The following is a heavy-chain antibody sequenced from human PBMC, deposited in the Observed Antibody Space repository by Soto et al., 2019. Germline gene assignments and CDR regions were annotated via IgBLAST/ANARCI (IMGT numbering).Heavy chain of an antibody. J-gene: IGHJ4*02. V-gene: IGHV4-34*01. CDR2: INHSGST. CDR1: GGSFSGYY. Sequence: SETLALTCAVYGGSFSGYYWSWIRQPPGKGLEWIGEINHSGSTNYNPSLKSRVTISVDTSKNQFSLKLSSVTAADTAVYYCARGRYNWNYWGQGTLVTVSS. D-gene: IGHD1-20*01. CDR3: ARGRYNWNY.